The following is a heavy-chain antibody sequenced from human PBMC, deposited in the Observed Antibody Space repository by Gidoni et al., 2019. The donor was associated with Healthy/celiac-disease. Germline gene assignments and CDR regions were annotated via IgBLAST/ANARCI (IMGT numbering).Heavy chain of an antibody. Sequence: EVQLVESGGGLVQPGGSLKLYCEASGFTFSSYWMSWVSQAPGKGLEWVANIKQDGSEKYYVDSVKGRFTISRDNAKNSLYLQMNSLRAEDTAVYYCASSRVDAFDIWGQGTMVTVSS. CDR3: ASSRVDAFDI. CDR1: GFTFSSYW. V-gene: IGHV3-7*01. J-gene: IGHJ3*02. CDR2: IKQDGSEK.